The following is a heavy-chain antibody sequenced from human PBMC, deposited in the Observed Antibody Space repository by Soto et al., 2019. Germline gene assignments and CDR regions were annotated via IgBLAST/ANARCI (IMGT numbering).Heavy chain of an antibody. CDR2: ISHDGINK. J-gene: IGHJ5*01. V-gene: IGHV3-30-3*01. D-gene: IGHD6-19*01. CDR1: GFSFSSYA. Sequence: QVRLVESGGGVVQPGRSLRLSCTASGFSFSSYAMYWFRQPPGKGLEWVAVISHDGINKHYADSVKGRVTVSRDNSERSLDLQLDSLRDEDTAMYYCARDMYSSDYFVKWFESRGQGTLVTVSS. CDR3: ARDMYSSDYFVKWFES.